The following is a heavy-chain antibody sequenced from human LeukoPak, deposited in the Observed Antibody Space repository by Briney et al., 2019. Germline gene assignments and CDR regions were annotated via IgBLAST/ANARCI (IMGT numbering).Heavy chain of an antibody. CDR2: IYYRGST. Sequence: SETLSLTCTVSGGSVSSGSYYWSWIRQPPGKGLEWIGYIYYRGSTNYNPSLKSRVTISVDTSKNQFSLKLSSVTAADTAVYYCARDRGDSSGYYIPTYYYYYGMDVWGQGTTVTVSS. V-gene: IGHV4-61*01. D-gene: IGHD3-22*01. J-gene: IGHJ6*02. CDR1: GGSVSSGSYY. CDR3: ARDRGDSSGYYIPTYYYYYGMDV.